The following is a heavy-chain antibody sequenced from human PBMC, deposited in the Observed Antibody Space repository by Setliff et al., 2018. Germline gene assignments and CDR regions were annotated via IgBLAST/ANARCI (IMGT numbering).Heavy chain of an antibody. CDR1: GYTFTSYY. D-gene: IGHD3-22*01. V-gene: IGHV1-46*01. CDR2: INPSGGST. J-gene: IGHJ3*02. Sequence: ASVKVSCKASGYTFTSYYMHWVRQAPGQGLEWMGIINPSGGSTSYAQKFQGRVTMTRDTSTSTVYMELSSLRSEDTAVYYCARDPNYYDSSGQLLGDAFDIWSQGTMVTVSS. CDR3: ARDPNYYDSSGQLLGDAFDI.